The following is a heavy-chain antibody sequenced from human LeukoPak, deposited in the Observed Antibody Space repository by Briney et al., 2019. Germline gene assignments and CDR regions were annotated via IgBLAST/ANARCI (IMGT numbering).Heavy chain of an antibody. V-gene: IGHV1-18*01. CDR3: AREGSITYYDILTGYYRVGRSDY. D-gene: IGHD3-9*01. CDR2: ISAYNGNT. CDR1: GYTFTSYG. Sequence: ASVKVSCKASGYTFTSYGISWVRQAPGQGLEWMGWISAYNGNTNYAQKLQGRVTMTTDTSTSTAYMELRSLRSDDTAVYYCAREGSITYYDILTGYYRVGRSDYWGQGTLVTVSS. J-gene: IGHJ4*02.